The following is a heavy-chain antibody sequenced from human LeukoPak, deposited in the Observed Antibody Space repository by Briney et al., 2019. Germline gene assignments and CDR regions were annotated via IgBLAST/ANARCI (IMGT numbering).Heavy chain of an antibody. Sequence: SETLSLTCTVSGXSISSGDSSWSWIRQPPGKGLEWIGYIYYSGSAYYNPSLKSRVTISVDTSKIQFSLKLSSVTAADTAVYYCARDRTSCFGHSPFEYWGQGTLITVSS. CDR1: GXSISSGDSS. CDR2: IYYSGSA. CDR3: ARDRTSCFGHSPFEY. J-gene: IGHJ4*02. V-gene: IGHV4-30-4*01. D-gene: IGHD2-2*01.